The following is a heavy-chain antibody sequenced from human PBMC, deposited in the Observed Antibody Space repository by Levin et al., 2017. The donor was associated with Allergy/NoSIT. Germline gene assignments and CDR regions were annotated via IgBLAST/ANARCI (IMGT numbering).Heavy chain of an antibody. Sequence: KSGGSLRLSCTVSGGSINNYYWSWIRQPAGKRLEWIGHIYSRGITNYNPSLKSRVTMSVDTSKNQFSLKLTSVTAADTAVYYCARDQSGYDSFYFDYWGQGTLVTVSS. D-gene: IGHD5-12*01. CDR2: IYSRGIT. J-gene: IGHJ4*02. CDR3: ARDQSGYDSFYFDY. CDR1: GGSINNYY. V-gene: IGHV4-4*07.